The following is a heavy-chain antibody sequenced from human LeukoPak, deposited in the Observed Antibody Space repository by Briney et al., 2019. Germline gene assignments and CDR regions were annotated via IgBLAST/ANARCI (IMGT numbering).Heavy chain of an antibody. CDR2: ISGSGTT. V-gene: IGHV3-23*01. D-gene: IGHD3-10*01. CDR3: AKDPMLRGSTYDY. Sequence: GGSLRLSCAASGFSFRNYAMSWVRQAPGKGLEWVSAISGSGTTYYADSVKGRFTISRDNSKNTLYLQMNSLRAEDTAVYYCAKDPMLRGSTYDYWGQGTLVTVSS. CDR1: GFSFRNYA. J-gene: IGHJ4*02.